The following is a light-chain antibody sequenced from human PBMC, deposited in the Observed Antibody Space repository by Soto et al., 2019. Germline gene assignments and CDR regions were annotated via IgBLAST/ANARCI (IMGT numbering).Light chain of an antibody. V-gene: IGLV2-8*01. CDR1: SSDVGGYNY. Sequence: QSALTQPPSASGSPGQSVTISCTGASSDVGGYNYVSWYQQHPGKAPKLMIYEVTKRPSGVPDRFSGSKSGNTASLTVSGLQPEDEADYYCSSYAGGNNAYVFGTGTKLTV. J-gene: IGLJ1*01. CDR2: EVT. CDR3: SSYAGGNNAYV.